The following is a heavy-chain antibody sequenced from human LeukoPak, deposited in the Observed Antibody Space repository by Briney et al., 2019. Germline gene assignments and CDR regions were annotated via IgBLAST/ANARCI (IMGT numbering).Heavy chain of an antibody. V-gene: IGHV3-30-3*01. CDR3: AKEKTDFTVTTKQAFDP. CDR2: ISYDGSNK. Sequence: GGSLRLSCAASGFTFSSYAMHWVRQAPGKGLEWVAVISYDGSNKYYADSVKGRFTIPRDNSKNTLYLQMNSLRAEDTAVYYCAKEKTDFTVTTKQAFDPWGQGTLVTVSS. J-gene: IGHJ5*02. D-gene: IGHD4-17*01. CDR1: GFTFSSYA.